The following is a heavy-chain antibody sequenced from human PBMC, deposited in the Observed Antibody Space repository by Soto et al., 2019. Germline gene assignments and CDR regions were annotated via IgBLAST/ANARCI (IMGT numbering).Heavy chain of an antibody. V-gene: IGHV3-21*01. Sequence: AAGSLSLSFAASGSTFSSYSMNWVRQAPGKGLEWVSSISSSSYIYYADSVKGRFTISRDNAKNSLYLQMNSLRAEDTAVYYCATGAGTSYQLQNRYYYYGMDVWGQGTTVTVSS. CDR3: ATGAGTSYQLQNRYYYYGMDV. J-gene: IGHJ6*02. CDR1: GSTFSSYS. D-gene: IGHD2-2*01. CDR2: ISSSSYI.